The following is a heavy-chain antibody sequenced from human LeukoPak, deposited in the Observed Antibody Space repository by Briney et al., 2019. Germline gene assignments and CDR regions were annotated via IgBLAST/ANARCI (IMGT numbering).Heavy chain of an antibody. V-gene: IGHV3-23*01. CDR3: AKDLGIFGVVTPDY. J-gene: IGHJ4*02. CDR1: GFTFSSYD. Sequence: GGSLRLSCAASGFTFSSYDMSWVRQAPGKGLEWVSAISGSGGSTYYADSVKGRFTISRDNSKNTLYLQMNSLRAEDTAVYYCAKDLGIFGVVTPDYWGRGTLVTVSS. CDR2: ISGSGGST. D-gene: IGHD3-3*01.